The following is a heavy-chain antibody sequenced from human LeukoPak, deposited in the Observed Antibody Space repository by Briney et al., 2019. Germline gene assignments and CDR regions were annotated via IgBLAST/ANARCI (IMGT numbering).Heavy chain of an antibody. CDR3: ARDRIATTGMDV. CDR2: ISSSSSYI. V-gene: IGHV3-21*01. D-gene: IGHD1/OR15-1a*01. Sequence: PGGTLRLSGAASGFTCSGYSMNWVRQAPGKGREWVSSISSSSSYIYYADSVKGRFTTSRDTAKNSLYLQMNSLRAEDTAVYYCARDRIATTGMDVWGQGTTVTVSS. J-gene: IGHJ6*02. CDR1: GFTCSGYS.